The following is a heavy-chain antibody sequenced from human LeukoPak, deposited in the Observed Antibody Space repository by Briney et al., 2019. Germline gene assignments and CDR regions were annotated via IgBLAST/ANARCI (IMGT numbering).Heavy chain of an antibody. CDR3: AKAPYSRSWWYFDH. CDR2: ISSSGSYI. J-gene: IGHJ4*02. Sequence: GGSLRLSCAASGFTFSSYSMNWVRQAPGKGLEWVSSISSSGSYIYYADSVKGRFTISRDISKNTLHLQMNSLRLEDTAVYYCAKAPYSRSWWYFDHWGQGTLVTVSS. D-gene: IGHD6-13*01. CDR1: GFTFSSYS. V-gene: IGHV3-21*01.